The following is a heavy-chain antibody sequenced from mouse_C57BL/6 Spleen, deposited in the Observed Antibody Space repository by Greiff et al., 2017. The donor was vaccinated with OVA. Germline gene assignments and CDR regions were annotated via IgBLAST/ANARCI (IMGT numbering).Heavy chain of an antibody. D-gene: IGHD1-1*01. CDR3: VRHGGSSYVGYYFDY. CDR1: GFSFNTYA. V-gene: IGHV10-1*01. J-gene: IGHJ2*01. CDR2: IRSKSNNYAT. Sequence: EVQLQESGGGLVQPKGSLKLSCAASGFSFNTYAMNWVRQAPGKGLEWVARIRSKSNNYATYYADSVKDRFTISRDDSESMLYLQMNNLKTEDTAMYYCVRHGGSSYVGYYFDYWGQGTTLTVSS.